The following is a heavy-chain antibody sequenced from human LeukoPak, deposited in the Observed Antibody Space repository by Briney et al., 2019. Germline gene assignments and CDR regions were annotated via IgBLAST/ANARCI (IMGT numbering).Heavy chain of an antibody. Sequence: SETLSLTCTVSGGSISSYYWSWIRQPPGKGLEWIGYIYYSGSTNYNPPLKSRVTISVDTSRNQFSLKLSSVTAADTAVYYCARIKVPATSYYYYYYGMDVWGQGTTVTVSS. CDR1: GGSISSYY. D-gene: IGHD2-2*01. CDR3: ARIKVPATSYYYYYYGMDV. CDR2: IYYSGST. J-gene: IGHJ6*02. V-gene: IGHV4-59*01.